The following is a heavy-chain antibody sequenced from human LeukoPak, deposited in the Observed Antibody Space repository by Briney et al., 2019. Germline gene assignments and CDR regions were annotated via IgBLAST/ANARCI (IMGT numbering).Heavy chain of an antibody. J-gene: IGHJ6*03. V-gene: IGHV4-31*03. CDR1: GGSISSGGYY. CDR3: ATTLVPAANSQQYMDV. D-gene: IGHD2-2*01. Sequence: SETLSLTCTVSGGSISSGGYYWSWIRQHPGKGLEWIGYIYYSGSTYYNPSLKSRVTISVDTSKNQFSLKLSSVTAADTAVYYCATTLVPAANSQQYMDVWGKGTTVTVSS. CDR2: IYYSGST.